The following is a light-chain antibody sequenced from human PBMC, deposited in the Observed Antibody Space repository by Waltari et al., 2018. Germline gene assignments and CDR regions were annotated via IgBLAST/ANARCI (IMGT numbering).Light chain of an antibody. V-gene: IGKV3D-20*02. J-gene: IGKJ1*01. CDR3: QQRSNWPLHWT. Sequence: EIVLTQSPGTLSLSPGERATLSCRASQSVSSSYLAWYQQKPGQAPRLLIYGASSRATGIPDRVSGSGSGTDFTLTISSLEPEDFAVYYCQQRSNWPLHWTFGQGTKVEIK. CDR1: QSVSSSY. CDR2: GAS.